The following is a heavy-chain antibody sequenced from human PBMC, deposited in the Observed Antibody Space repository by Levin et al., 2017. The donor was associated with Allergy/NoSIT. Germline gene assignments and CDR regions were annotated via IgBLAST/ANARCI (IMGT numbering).Heavy chain of an antibody. CDR2: INPNNGGT. Sequence: ASVKVSCKTSGYSFTDYYLHWVRQAPGQGLEWMGWINPNNGGTNYAQKFQGRVTMTRDTSISTAYMDLSRLTYDDTAVYYCAGGAGTDSPDYWGQGTLVTVSS. V-gene: IGHV1-2*02. J-gene: IGHJ4*02. CDR3: AGGAGTDSPDY. D-gene: IGHD3-10*01. CDR1: GYSFTDYY.